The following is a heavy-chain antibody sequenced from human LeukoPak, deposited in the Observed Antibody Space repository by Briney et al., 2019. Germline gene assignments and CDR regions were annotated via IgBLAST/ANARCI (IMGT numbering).Heavy chain of an antibody. D-gene: IGHD3-10*01. V-gene: IGHV4-34*01. CDR1: GGSFSGYY. CDR3: ARVESNGSGSYIEY. J-gene: IGHJ4*02. Sequence: SETLSLTCAVYGGSFSGYYWSWIRQPPGKGLEWIGEINHSGSTNYNPSLKSRVTISVDTSKNQFSLKLSSVTAADTAVYYCARVESNGSGSYIEYWGPGTLVTVSS. CDR2: INHSGST.